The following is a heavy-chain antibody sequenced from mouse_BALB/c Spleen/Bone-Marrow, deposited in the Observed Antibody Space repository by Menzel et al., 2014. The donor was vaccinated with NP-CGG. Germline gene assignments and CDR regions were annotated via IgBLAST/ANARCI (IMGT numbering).Heavy chain of an antibody. J-gene: IGHJ3*01. Sequence: VQLKESGAELVKPGASVKLSCTASGFNIKDTYMHWVKQRPEQGLEWIGRIDPANGNTKYDPKFQGKATITADTSSNTAYLQLSSLTSEDTAVYYCAGDGAYWDQGTLVTVSA. CDR1: GFNIKDTY. CDR2: IDPANGNT. D-gene: IGHD3-3*01. V-gene: IGHV14-3*02. CDR3: AGDGAY.